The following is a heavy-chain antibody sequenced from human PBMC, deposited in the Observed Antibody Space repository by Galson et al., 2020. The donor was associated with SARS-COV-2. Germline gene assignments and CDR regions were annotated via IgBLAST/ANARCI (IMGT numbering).Heavy chain of an antibody. V-gene: IGHV1-24*01. J-gene: IGHJ6*02. CDR3: AAAPVTYSSSWPYYYYDMDV. Sequence: KVSGYSLTELSIHWVRHSPGKGLEWMGGFDPEDGERVYAQKFQDRVTMTEDTSTDTAYMELSSLRFEDTAVYYCAAAPVTYSSSWPYYYYDMDVWGQGSTVTVSS. CDR1: GYSLTELS. CDR2: FDPEDGER. D-gene: IGHD6-13*01.